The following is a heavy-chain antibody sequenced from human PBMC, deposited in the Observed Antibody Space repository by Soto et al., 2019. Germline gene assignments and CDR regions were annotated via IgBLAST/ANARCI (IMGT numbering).Heavy chain of an antibody. J-gene: IGHJ4*02. CDR3: ARAGSNGDSAIDY. V-gene: IGHV4-31*03. CDR1: GGSISSGCYY. Sequence: SETLSLTCTVSGGSISSGCYYWSWIRQHPGKGLEWIGYIYYSGSTYYNPSLKSRVTISVDTSKNQFSLKLSSVTAADTAVYYCARAGSNGDSAIDYWGQGTLVTVSS. D-gene: IGHD4-17*01. CDR2: IYYSGST.